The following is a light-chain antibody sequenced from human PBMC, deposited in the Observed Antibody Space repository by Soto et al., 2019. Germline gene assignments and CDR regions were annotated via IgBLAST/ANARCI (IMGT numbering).Light chain of an antibody. J-gene: IGKJ4*01. CDR1: QSVSSN. V-gene: IGKV3-15*01. Sequence: EIVMTQSPAPLSVSPGERATLSCRASQSVSSNLAWYQQKPCQAPMLLIYGATTRAAGIPDRFSGSGSGTEFTLTISSLQSEDFAVYYCQQYNNWPLTFGGGIKVVIK. CDR3: QQYNNWPLT. CDR2: GAT.